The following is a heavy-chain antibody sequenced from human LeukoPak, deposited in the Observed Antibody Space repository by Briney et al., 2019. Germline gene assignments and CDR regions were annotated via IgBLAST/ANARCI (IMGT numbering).Heavy chain of an antibody. Sequence: PSETLSLTCTVSGGSISSYYWSWIRQPPGKGLEWIGDIYYSGSTNYNPSLKSRVTISVDTSKNQFSLKLSSVTAADTAVYYCAREPIGYCSGGSCSQDYYYGMDVWGQGTTVTVSS. J-gene: IGHJ6*02. V-gene: IGHV4-59*12. D-gene: IGHD2-15*01. CDR3: AREPIGYCSGGSCSQDYYYGMDV. CDR2: IYYSGST. CDR1: GGSISSYY.